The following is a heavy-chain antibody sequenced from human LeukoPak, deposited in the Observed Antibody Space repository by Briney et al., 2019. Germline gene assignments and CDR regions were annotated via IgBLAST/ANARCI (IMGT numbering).Heavy chain of an antibody. CDR3: AREDDFWSGYSRFDY. CDR1: GFTFSSYG. J-gene: IGHJ4*02. Sequence: GGSLRLSCAASGFTFSSYGMSWVRQAPGKGLEWVSAISGSGGSTYYADSVKGRFTISRDNAKNSLYLQMNSLRAEDTAVYYCAREDDFWSGYSRFDYWGQGTLVTVSS. D-gene: IGHD3-3*01. V-gene: IGHV3-23*01. CDR2: ISGSGGST.